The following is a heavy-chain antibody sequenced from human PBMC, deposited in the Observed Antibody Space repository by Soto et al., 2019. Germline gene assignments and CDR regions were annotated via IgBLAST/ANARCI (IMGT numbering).Heavy chain of an antibody. J-gene: IGHJ4*02. V-gene: IGHV3-21*06. CDR3: ARESEDLTSNFDY. Sequence: GGSLRLSCAASGFTFSSFAMGWVRQAPGKGLEWGSLISGSSDITYYGDSMKGRFTISRDNAKNSLYLEMNSLRAEDTAVYYCARESEDLTSNFDYWGQGTLVTVSS. CDR2: ISGSSDIT. CDR1: GFTFSSFA.